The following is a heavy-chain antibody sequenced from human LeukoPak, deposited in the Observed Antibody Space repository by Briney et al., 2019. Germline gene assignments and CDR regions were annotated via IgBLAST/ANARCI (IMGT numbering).Heavy chain of an antibody. CDR2: FDPEDGET. V-gene: IGHV1-24*01. J-gene: IGHJ5*02. CDR1: GYTLTELS. D-gene: IGHD5-18*01. CDR3: ATDGYSYGSGXFGFDP. Sequence: ASVKVSCKVSGYTLTELSMHWVRQAPGKGLEWMGGFDPEDGETIYAQKFQGRVTMTEDTSTDTAYMELSSLRSEDTAVYYCATDGYSYGSGXFGFDPWXQGTLVTVSS.